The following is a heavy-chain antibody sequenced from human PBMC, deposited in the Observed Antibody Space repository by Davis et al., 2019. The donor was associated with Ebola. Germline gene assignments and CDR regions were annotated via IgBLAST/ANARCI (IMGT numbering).Heavy chain of an antibody. CDR2: LCYNGSRE. CDR3: AKGEQYCSDISCYSFDAFGS. D-gene: IGHD2-2*01. J-gene: IGHJ3*02. V-gene: IGHV3-30*02. Sequence: GESLKISCAASEFIFSSYGMHWVRPAPGSGPDGVAFLCYNGSREVYADSVKGRFTISRDTPKNMVFLQMNSLRDDDTAVYYCAKGEQYCSDISCYSFDAFGSWGQGTMVSVSS. CDR1: EFIFSSYG.